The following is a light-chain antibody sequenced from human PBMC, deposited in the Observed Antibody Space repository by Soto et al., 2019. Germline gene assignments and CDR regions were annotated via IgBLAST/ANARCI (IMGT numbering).Light chain of an antibody. J-gene: IGKJ4*01. CDR3: QQYNSWPPLP. V-gene: IGKV3-15*01. Sequence: IVMTQSPENMSVSPGERATLFCRASQNINNNLAWYQQKPGQAPRLLIYGAYTRATGIPATFSGSGSGTEFTLTISILQSEDFAVYYCQQYNSWPPLPFGGGTKVDIK. CDR2: GAY. CDR1: QNINNN.